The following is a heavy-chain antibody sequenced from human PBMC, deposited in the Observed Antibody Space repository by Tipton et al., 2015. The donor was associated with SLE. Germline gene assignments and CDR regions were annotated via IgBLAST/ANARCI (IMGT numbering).Heavy chain of an antibody. Sequence: QLVQSGAEVKKPGESLKISCKGSGYTFISYWIGWVRQMPGKGLEWMGIIYPGDSDTRYGPSFQGQVTISADKSISTAYLQWSSLKASDTAMYYCARRARDFYYYMDVCGKGTTVTVSS. V-gene: IGHV5-51*01. CDR3: ARRARDFYYYMDV. J-gene: IGHJ6*03. CDR1: GYTFISYW. CDR2: IYPGDSDT.